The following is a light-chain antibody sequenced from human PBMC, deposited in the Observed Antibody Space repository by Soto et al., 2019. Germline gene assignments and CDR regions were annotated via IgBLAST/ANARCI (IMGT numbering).Light chain of an antibody. CDR3: QQYNDWPT. V-gene: IGKV3-20*01. J-gene: IGKJ3*01. CDR2: GAS. Sequence: DIVLTQSPGTLSLSPGERATLSCRSSQSVNSNYLAWYQQKPGQAPRLLIFGASTRATGISDRFRGSGSGTDFILTISSLQSEDFAVYYCQQYNDWPTFGPGTKVDFK. CDR1: QSVNSNY.